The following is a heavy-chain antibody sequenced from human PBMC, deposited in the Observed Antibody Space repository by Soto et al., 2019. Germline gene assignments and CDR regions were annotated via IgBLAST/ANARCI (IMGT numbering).Heavy chain of an antibody. CDR1: GGTFSRYA. CDR3: AREARYYDSSGYSEGFDY. Sequence: QVQLVQPGAEVKKPGSSVRVSCKAYGGTFSRYAISWVRQAPGQGLEWMGGIIPMFGTANYAQKFQGRVTITADESTSTAYMELSSLRSEDTAVYYCAREARYYDSSGYSEGFDYWGQGTLVTVSS. V-gene: IGHV1-69*01. D-gene: IGHD3-22*01. J-gene: IGHJ4*02. CDR2: IIPMFGTA.